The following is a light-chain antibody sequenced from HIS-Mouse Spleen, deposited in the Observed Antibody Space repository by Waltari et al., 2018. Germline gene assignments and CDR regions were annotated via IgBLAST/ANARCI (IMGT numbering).Light chain of an antibody. V-gene: IGKV1-9*01. CDR1: QGISSY. CDR2: AAS. Sequence: IQLIKSSSSLSASVGDRVIITCRASQGISSYLAWYQQKPGKAPKLLIYAASTLQSGVPSRFSGSGSGTEFTLTISSLQPEDFATYYCQQHNSYPPTFGQGTKVEIK. J-gene: IGKJ1*01. CDR3: QQHNSYPPT.